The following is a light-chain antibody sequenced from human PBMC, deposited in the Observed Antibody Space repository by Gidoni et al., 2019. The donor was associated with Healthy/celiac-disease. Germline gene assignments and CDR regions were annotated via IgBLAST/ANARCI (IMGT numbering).Light chain of an antibody. CDR2: GAS. CDR1: QSVSSSY. Sequence: VLTQSPGTLSLSPGERATLSCRASQSVSSSYLAWYQQKPGHSPSLLIYGASSRATGIPDRFSGSGSGTDFTLTISRLEPEDFAVYYCQQYGSSRTFGRGTKVEIK. CDR3: QQYGSSRT. V-gene: IGKV3-20*01. J-gene: IGKJ1*01.